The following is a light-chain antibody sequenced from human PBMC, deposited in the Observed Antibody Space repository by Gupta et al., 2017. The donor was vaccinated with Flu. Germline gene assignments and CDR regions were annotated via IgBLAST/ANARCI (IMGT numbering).Light chain of an antibody. CDR3: NTRDSTDNHQAV. V-gene: IGLV3-19*01. CDR1: SLRNSY. J-gene: IGLJ2*01. Sequence: SSALTQDLAVSVALGQTVRITCRGDSLRNSYASWYQQKPGQAHVLVIYAKDIRPSGIPDRFSGSSSGNTASFTITWAQAEEEADYYCNTRDSTDNHQAVFGGGTKLTVL. CDR2: AKD.